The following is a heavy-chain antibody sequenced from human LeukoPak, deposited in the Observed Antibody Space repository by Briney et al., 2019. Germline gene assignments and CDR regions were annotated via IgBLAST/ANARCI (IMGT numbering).Heavy chain of an antibody. D-gene: IGHD4-17*01. CDR2: VNHSGRT. V-gene: IGHV4-34*01. CDR3: ARGLGLRVMTTVTTFDY. Sequence: SETLSLTCAVYGGSFSEHYWSWVRQPPGKGLEWIGEVNHSGRTNYNPSLKSRVTISADRSQNQFSLKLSSVTAAETAVYYCARGLGLRVMTTVTTFDYWGQGTLLTDSS. CDR1: GGSFSEHY. J-gene: IGHJ4*02.